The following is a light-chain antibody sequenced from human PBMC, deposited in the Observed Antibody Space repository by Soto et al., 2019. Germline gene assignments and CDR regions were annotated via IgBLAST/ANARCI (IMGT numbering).Light chain of an antibody. CDR2: DTS. J-gene: IGKJ5*01. CDR3: QQYNIWRSTT. V-gene: IGKV3-15*01. CDR1: QSVSSN. Sequence: IVMTQSPAARDLSPVEGATLSFISSQSVSSNLAWYQQKPGQAPRLLIYDTSTRAADIPARFSGSGYGTYFTLTISSLQSEDFAVYYCQQYNIWRSTTFGPGTRLEIK.